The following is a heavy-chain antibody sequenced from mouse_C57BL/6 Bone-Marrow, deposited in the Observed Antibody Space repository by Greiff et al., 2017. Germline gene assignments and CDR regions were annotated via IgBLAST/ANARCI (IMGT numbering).Heavy chain of an antibody. Sequence: VQLQQSGAELARPGASVKLSCKASGYTFTSYGISWVKQRTGQGLEWIGDIYPRSGNTYYNEKFKGKATLTADKSSSTAYMELRSLTSEDSAVYFCARVGYYWFAYWGQGTLVTVSA. CDR3: ARVGYYWFAY. V-gene: IGHV1-81*01. CDR2: IYPRSGNT. J-gene: IGHJ3*01. D-gene: IGHD2-3*01. CDR1: GYTFTSYG.